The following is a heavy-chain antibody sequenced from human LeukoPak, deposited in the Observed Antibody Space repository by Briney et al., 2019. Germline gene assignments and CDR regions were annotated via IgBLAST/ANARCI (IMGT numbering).Heavy chain of an antibody. CDR3: AKDLRYDFWS. D-gene: IGHD3-3*01. V-gene: IGHV3-23*01. CDR2: ISGSGGST. J-gene: IGHJ4*02. Sequence: GGYLSRSCAASGFTFSSYAMSWVRQAPGKGLEWVSAISGSGGSTYYADSVKGRFTISRDNSKNTLYLQMNSLRAEDTAVYYCAKDLRYDFWSWGQGTLVTVSS. CDR1: GFTFSSYA.